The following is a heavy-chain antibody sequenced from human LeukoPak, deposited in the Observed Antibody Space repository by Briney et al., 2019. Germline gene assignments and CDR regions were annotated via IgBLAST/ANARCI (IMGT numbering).Heavy chain of an antibody. CDR1: GYTFTSYD. CDR3: ARGRPELTNWFDP. CDR2: MNPNSGNT. V-gene: IGHV1-8*01. Sequence: ASVKVSCKASGYTFTSYDINWVRQATGQGLEWMGWMNPNSGNTGYAQKFQGRVAMTRNTSISTAYMELSSLRSEDTAVYYCARGRPELTNWFDPWGQGTLVTVSS. D-gene: IGHD1-26*01. J-gene: IGHJ5*02.